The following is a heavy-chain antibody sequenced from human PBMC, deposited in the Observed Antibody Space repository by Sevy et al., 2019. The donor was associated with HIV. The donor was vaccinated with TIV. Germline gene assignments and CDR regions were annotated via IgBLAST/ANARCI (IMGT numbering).Heavy chain of an antibody. CDR1: GYTLTGLS. Sequence: ASVKVSCKVSGYTLTGLSMHWVRQAPGKGLEWMGSFDPEDGERIYEQKLEGRVTMTEDTSADTAYMELNSLRSEDTAVYYCATTKDYYDSSGCPFDYWGQGTLVTVSS. V-gene: IGHV1-24*01. J-gene: IGHJ4*02. CDR2: FDPEDGER. CDR3: ATTKDYYDSSGCPFDY. D-gene: IGHD3-22*01.